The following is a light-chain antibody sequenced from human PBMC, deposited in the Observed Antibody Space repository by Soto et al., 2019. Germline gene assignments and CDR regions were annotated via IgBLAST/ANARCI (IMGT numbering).Light chain of an antibody. CDR1: QRVSND. CDR2: GAS. J-gene: IGKJ1*01. Sequence: MVFTQSPCTLSLSPGERATLSCRASQRVSNDFAWYQQKPDQAPRLLIYGASSRATGIPDRFSGSGSGTDFTLTISRLEPEDFAVYYCQQYGSSQWTCGQGTRWIS. CDR3: QQYGSSQWT. V-gene: IGKV3-20*01.